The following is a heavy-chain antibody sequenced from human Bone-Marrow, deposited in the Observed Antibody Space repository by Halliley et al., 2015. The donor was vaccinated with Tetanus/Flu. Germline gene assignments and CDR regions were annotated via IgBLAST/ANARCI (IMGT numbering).Heavy chain of an antibody. CDR3: AKVPYYYDGSGYYV. D-gene: IGHD3-22*01. V-gene: IGHV3-30*18. Sequence: ISDDGSNKDYADSVKGRFTISRDNSRSTLYLQMNSLRPEDTAVYYCAKVPYYYDGSGYYVWGQGTTVTVSS. CDR2: ISDDGSNK. J-gene: IGHJ6*02.